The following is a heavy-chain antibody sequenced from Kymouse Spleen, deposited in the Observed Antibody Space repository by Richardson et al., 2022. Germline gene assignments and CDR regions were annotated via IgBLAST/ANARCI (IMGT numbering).Heavy chain of an antibody. J-gene: IGHJ4*02. CDR1: GFTFSSYG. D-gene: IGHD3-10*01. Sequence: QVQLVESGGGVVQPGRSLRLSCAASGFTFSSYGMHWVRQAPGKGLEWVAVISYDGSNKYYADSVKGRFTISRDNSKNTLYLQMNSLRAEDTAVYYCAKGVVRGVPFDYWGQGTLVTVSS. V-gene: IGHV3-30*18. CDR2: ISYDGSNK. CDR3: AKGVVRGVPFDY.